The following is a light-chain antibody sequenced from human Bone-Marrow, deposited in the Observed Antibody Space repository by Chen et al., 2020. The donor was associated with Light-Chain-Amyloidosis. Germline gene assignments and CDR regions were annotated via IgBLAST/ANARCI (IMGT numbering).Light chain of an antibody. V-gene: IGLV3-21*02. CDR3: QVWDRSSDRPM. Sequence: SYVLTQPSSVLVAPGQTATLACGGNNIGSTSVHWYQQTPGQAPLLVVYDDSDRPSGIPERLSGSNSGNTATLTISRVETGDESDYYCQVWDRSSDRPMFGGGTKLTVL. CDR1: NIGSTS. J-gene: IGLJ3*02. CDR2: DDS.